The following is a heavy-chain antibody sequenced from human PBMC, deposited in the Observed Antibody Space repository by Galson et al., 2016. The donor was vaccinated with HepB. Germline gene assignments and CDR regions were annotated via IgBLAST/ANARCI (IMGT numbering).Heavy chain of an antibody. J-gene: IGHJ6*03. D-gene: IGHD2-2*01. CDR1: GGSFSSYA. V-gene: IGHV1-69*06. CDR2: VIPIFGTA. CDR3: AGKRKIVIVPVALPGYYHHMDV. Sequence: SVKVSCKASGGSFSSYAINWLRQAPGQGPEWMGGVIPIFGTANYARNFQGRVTITADKFTSTAYMELTNLRSDDTAVYYCAGKRKIVIVPVALPGYYHHMDVWGTGTTVTVSS.